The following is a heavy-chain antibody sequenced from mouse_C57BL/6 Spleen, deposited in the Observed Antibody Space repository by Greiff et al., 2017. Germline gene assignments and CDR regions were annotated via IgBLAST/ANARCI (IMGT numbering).Heavy chain of an antibody. D-gene: IGHD1-1*01. J-gene: IGHJ4*01. CDR2: ISYDGSN. Sequence: EVQRVESGPGLVKPSQSLSLTCSVTGYSITSGYYWNWIRQFPGNKLEWMGYISYDGSNNYNPSLKNRISITRDTSKNQFFLKLNSVTTEDTATYYCARRSGSSYSLAMDYWGQGTSVTVSS. V-gene: IGHV3-6*01. CDR1: GYSITSGYY. CDR3: ARRSGSSYSLAMDY.